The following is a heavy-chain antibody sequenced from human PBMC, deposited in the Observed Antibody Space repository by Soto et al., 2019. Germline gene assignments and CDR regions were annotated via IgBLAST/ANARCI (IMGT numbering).Heavy chain of an antibody. CDR1: RFTLSNCG. V-gene: IGHV3-30*18. D-gene: IGHD6-19*01. Sequence: QVQLVESGGGVVQPGGSLILSCSASRFTLSNCGMHWVRQAPGRGLEWVAMISYDGNEKHYIDSVKGRFTISRDDSKNTLYLQMNSLRPEDTAVYYCAKDRYTSGWYNYFDPWGQGTLVTVSS. CDR2: ISYDGNEK. J-gene: IGHJ5*02. CDR3: AKDRYTSGWYNYFDP.